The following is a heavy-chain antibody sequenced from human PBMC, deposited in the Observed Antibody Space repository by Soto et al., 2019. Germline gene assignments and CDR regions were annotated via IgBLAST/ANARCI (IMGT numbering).Heavy chain of an antibody. CDR1: GFTFSSYA. Sequence: PGESLKISCAGSGFTFSSYAMSWVRQAPGKGLEWVSVISGSGGSTYYADSVKGRFTISRDNSKNTLYLQMNSLRAEDTAVYYCAKRTSGWYFDSWGQGTLVTVSS. J-gene: IGHJ4*02. D-gene: IGHD6-19*01. V-gene: IGHV3-23*01. CDR3: AKRTSGWYFDS. CDR2: ISGSGGST.